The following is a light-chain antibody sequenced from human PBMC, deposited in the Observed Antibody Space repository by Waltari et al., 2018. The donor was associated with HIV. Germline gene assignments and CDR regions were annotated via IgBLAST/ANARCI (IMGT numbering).Light chain of an antibody. Sequence: EIVLTQSPGTLSLSPGERATLPCRASQSMGSRYLAWYQQAPGQTPRLLIYGASSRATGIPDRFSGSGSGTDFTLTISRLEPEDFAVYYCQQYGSLPYTFGQGTKLEIK. V-gene: IGKV3-20*01. J-gene: IGKJ2*01. CDR1: QSMGSRY. CDR3: QQYGSLPYT. CDR2: GAS.